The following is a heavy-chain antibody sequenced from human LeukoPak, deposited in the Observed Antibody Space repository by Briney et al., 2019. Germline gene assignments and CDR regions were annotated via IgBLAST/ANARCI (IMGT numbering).Heavy chain of an antibody. V-gene: IGHV1-46*01. CDR3: ARDSVIYYYDSSGLGDY. CDR1: GYTFTSYY. D-gene: IGHD3-22*01. CDR2: INPSGGST. J-gene: IGHJ4*02. Sequence: GASVKVSCKASGYTFTSYYMHWVRQAPGQGLEWMGIINPSGGSTSYAQKFQGRVTMTRDTSTSTVYMELSSLRSEDTAVYYCARDSVIYYYDSSGLGDYWGQGTLATVSS.